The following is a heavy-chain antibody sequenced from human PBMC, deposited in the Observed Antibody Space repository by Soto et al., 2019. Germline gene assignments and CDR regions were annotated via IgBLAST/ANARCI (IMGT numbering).Heavy chain of an antibody. CDR3: ARCLKITIFGVVIISYFDY. CDR2: ISAYNGNT. J-gene: IGHJ4*02. V-gene: IGHV1-18*01. D-gene: IGHD3-3*01. CDR1: GYTFTSYG. Sequence: QVQLVQSGAEVKKPGASVKVSCKASGYTFTSYGISWMRQAPGQGLEWMGWISAYNGNTNYAQKLQGRVTMTTDTSTSTAYMELRSLRSDDTAVYYCARCLKITIFGVVIISYFDYWGQGTLVTVSS.